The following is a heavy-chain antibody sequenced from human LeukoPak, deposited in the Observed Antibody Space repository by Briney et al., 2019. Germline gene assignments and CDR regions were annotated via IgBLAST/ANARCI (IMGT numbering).Heavy chain of an antibody. J-gene: IGHJ4*02. CDR2: ISSSTSYI. V-gene: IGHV3-21*01. D-gene: IGHD2-15*01. CDR1: GFTFDNYA. Sequence: GGSLRLSCAASGFTFDNYAVSWVRQAPGKGLEWVSSISSSTSYISYADSVKGRFTISRDNAKNSLYLQMNSLRAEDTALYYCAGDAWDCSGGACSVAYWGQGTLVTVSS. CDR3: AGDAWDCSGGACSVAY.